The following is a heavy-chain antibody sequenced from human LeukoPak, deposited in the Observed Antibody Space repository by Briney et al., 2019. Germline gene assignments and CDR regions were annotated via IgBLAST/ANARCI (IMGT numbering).Heavy chain of an antibody. CDR2: ISYDGSNK. CDR1: GFTFSSYA. Sequence: GGSLRLSCAASGFTFSSYAMHGGRQAPGKGLEWVAVISYDGSNKYYADSVKGRFTISRDNSKNTPYLQMNSLRAEDSAVYYCARAYYYDGSGLLGYWGQGTLVTVSS. V-gene: IGHV3-30*01. D-gene: IGHD3-22*01. CDR3: ARAYYYDGSGLLGY. J-gene: IGHJ4*02.